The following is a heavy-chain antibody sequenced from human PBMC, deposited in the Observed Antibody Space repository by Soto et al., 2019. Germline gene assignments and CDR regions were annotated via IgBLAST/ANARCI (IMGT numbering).Heavy chain of an antibody. Sequence: QVQLVESGGGVVQPGRSLRLSCAASGFTFNTYGMHWVRQAPGKGLEWVAVIWYDGSNKKYADSVKGRFTISRDNSNNPLYLHMDSLRVEATSVYYCARDRYNSSGDGSIDNWGQGCLVTVSS. J-gene: IGHJ4*02. D-gene: IGHD3-22*01. CDR3: ARDRYNSSGDGSIDN. V-gene: IGHV3-33*01. CDR2: IWYDGSNK. CDR1: GFTFNTYG.